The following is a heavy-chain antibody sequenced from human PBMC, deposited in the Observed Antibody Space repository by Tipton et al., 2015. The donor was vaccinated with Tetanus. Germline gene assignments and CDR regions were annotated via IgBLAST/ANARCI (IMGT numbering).Heavy chain of an antibody. Sequence: VQLVQSGAEVKQPGESLKLSCEISGHNSRSYWISWVRHMPGKGLEWMGIISSGDSDATYSPSFRGQVTISLDKSISTAYLQWSSLRASDTAMYYCASWDSRYGSGNYYFKYWGQGTLVTVSS. CDR3: ASWDSRYGSGNYYFKY. CDR1: GHNSRSYW. D-gene: IGHD3-10*01. J-gene: IGHJ4*02. CDR2: ISSGDSDA. V-gene: IGHV5-51*01.